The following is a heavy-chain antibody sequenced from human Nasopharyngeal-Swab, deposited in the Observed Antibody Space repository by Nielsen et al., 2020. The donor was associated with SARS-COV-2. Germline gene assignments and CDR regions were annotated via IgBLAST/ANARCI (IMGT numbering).Heavy chain of an antibody. CDR3: AKDYYDSSGYYYPLRFDY. J-gene: IGHJ4*02. CDR1: GFTFISYG. V-gene: IGHV3-30*18. CDR2: ISYDGSNK. D-gene: IGHD3-22*01. Sequence: GGSLGLSCAASGFTFISYGMHWVRQAPGKGLGGVAVISYDGSNKYYADSVKGRFTISRDNSKNTLYLQMNSLRAEDTAVYYCAKDYYDSSGYYYPLRFDYWGQGTLVTVSS.